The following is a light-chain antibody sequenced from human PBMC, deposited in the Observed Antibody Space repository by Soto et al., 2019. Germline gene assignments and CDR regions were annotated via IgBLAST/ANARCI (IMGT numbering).Light chain of an antibody. Sequence: EIVLTQSPGTLSLSPVERATLSCRASQSVSNNYLAWYQQKPGQAPRLLIYGASTRATGVPARFSGSGSGTEFTLTISGLQSEDFALYFRQQYNNWPFSFGQGTRLEIK. CDR2: GAS. J-gene: IGKJ5*01. CDR1: QSVSNN. V-gene: IGKV3-15*01. CDR3: QQYNNWPFS.